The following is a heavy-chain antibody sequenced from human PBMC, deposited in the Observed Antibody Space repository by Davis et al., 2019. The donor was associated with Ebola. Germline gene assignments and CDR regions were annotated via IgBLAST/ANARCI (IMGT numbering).Heavy chain of an antibody. CDR1: GFNFSTYS. CDR3: ARQQSGSYSL. J-gene: IGHJ4*02. V-gene: IGHV3-23*01. D-gene: IGHD1-26*01. CDR2: ITGSGT. Sequence: GESLKISCAASGFNFSTYSMSWVRQAPGQGLEWVSAITGSGTDYTDSVKGRFTISRDDSKNTLYLQMNSLRAEDTAVYYCARQQSGSYSLWGQGTLLTVSS.